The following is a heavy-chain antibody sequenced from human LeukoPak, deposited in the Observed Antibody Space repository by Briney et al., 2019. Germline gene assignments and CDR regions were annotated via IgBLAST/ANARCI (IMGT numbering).Heavy chain of an antibody. D-gene: IGHD3-22*01. V-gene: IGHV3-23*01. CDR1: GFTFSTSA. Sequence: GGSLRLSCAASGFTFSTSAMSWVRQPPGKGLEWVSAISGSAASTYYADSVEGRFTISRDNSKNTLYLQMNSLRAEDTAVYYCARGPPYYYDSSYAVDYWGQGTLVTVSS. CDR2: ISGSAAST. J-gene: IGHJ4*02. CDR3: ARGPPYYYDSSYAVDY.